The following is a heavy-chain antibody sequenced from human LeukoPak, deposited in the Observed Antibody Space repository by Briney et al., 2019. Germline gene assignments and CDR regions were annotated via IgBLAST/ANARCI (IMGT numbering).Heavy chain of an antibody. J-gene: IGHJ4*02. D-gene: IGHD3-22*01. CDR2: LSGRGRDT. CDR3: AIPGSAHYPAPFDF. CDR1: GFTFSSYA. Sequence: GGSLRLSCAASGFTFSSYAMSWVRQAPGKGLEWLSALSGRGRDTYYADSVKGRFTISRDESKNTLYLQMNSLRAEDTAVYYCAIPGSAHYPAPFDFWGQGTLVTVSS. V-gene: IGHV3-23*01.